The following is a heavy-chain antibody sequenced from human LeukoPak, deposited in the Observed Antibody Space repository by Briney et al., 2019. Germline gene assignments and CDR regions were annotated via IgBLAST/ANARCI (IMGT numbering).Heavy chain of an antibody. CDR1: GFTFSSYD. CDR3: ASGKGKKTYYDFWSGYYVYGMDV. D-gene: IGHD3-3*01. J-gene: IGHJ6*02. CDR2: IGTAGDP. V-gene: IGHV3-13*05. Sequence: GGSLRLSCAASGFTFSSYDMHWVRQATGKGLEWVSAIGTAGDPYYPGSVKGRFTISGENAKNSLYLQMNSLRAGDTAVYYCASGKGKKTYYDFWSGYYVYGMDVWGQGTTVTVSS.